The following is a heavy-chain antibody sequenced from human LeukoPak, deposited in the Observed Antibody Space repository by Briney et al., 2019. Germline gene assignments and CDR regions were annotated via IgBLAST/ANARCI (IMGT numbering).Heavy chain of an antibody. Sequence: GGSLRLSCAASGFTFSRNAMNWVRQAPGKGLEWVSAISGSGGSTYYADSVKGRFTISRDNSKNTLYLQMNSLRAEDTAVYYCAKDTKHSYSSGWYDSYWGQGTLVTVSS. V-gene: IGHV3-23*01. CDR2: ISGSGGST. CDR3: AKDTKHSYSSGWYDSY. CDR1: GFTFSRNA. J-gene: IGHJ4*02. D-gene: IGHD6-19*01.